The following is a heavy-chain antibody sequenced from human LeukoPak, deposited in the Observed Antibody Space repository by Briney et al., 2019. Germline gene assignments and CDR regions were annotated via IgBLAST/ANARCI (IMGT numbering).Heavy chain of an antibody. D-gene: IGHD5-24*01. J-gene: IGHJ4*02. CDR1: GGSIGNSSFY. CDR2: IYNSGTT. Sequence: PSETLSLTCAVSGGSIGNSSFYWGWIRQPPGKGLEWIASIYNSGTTYYNPSLKSRITIFVDTSKNQVSLKLRSVTAADTADCARHAVEGKWLQFYYFNFWGQGSLVTVSS. V-gene: IGHV4-39*01. CDR3: ARHAVEGKWLQFYYFNF.